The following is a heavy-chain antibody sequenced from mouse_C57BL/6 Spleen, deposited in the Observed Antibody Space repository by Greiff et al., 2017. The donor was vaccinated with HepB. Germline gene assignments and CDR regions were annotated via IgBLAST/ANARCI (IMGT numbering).Heavy chain of an antibody. J-gene: IGHJ4*01. V-gene: IGHV1-82*01. CDR1: GYAFSSSW. CDR2: IYPGDGDT. Sequence: QVQLQQSGPELVKPGASVKISCKASGYAFSSSWMNWVKQRPGKGLKWIGRIYPGDGDTNYNGKFKGKATLTADKSSSTAYMQLSSLTSEDSAVYFCARSGSLYAMDYWGQGTSVTVSS. CDR3: ARSGSLYAMDY. D-gene: IGHD3-1*01.